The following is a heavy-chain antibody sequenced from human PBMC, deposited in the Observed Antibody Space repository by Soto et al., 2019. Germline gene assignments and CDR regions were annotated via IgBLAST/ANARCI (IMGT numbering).Heavy chain of an antibody. V-gene: IGHV4-39*01. D-gene: IGHD4-17*01. Sequence: QLQLQESGPGLVKPSETLSLTCTVSGGSISSSSYYWGWIRQPPGKGLEWIGCIYYSGRTYYNPSLKSQVILSVDTSKNQYPLKLRCVTAADTAVYYCARDYGDYGVSGENWFDPWGEGTLVTVSS. CDR1: GGSISSSSYY. CDR3: ARDYGDYGVSGENWFDP. CDR2: IYYSGRT. J-gene: IGHJ5*02.